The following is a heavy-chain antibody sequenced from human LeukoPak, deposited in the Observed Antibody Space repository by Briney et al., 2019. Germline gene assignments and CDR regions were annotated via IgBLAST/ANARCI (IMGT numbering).Heavy chain of an antibody. CDR2: INTNSGGT. Sequence: ASVKVSCKASGYTFTDYYIHWARQAPGQGLEWMGCINTNSGGTNFAQKFEDRVTMTRDTSISTAYMALSRLKSDDTAVYYCASESSSWFDAFDIWGQGTMVTVSS. CDR3: ASESSSWFDAFDI. V-gene: IGHV1-2*02. J-gene: IGHJ3*02. CDR1: GYTFTDYY. D-gene: IGHD6-13*01.